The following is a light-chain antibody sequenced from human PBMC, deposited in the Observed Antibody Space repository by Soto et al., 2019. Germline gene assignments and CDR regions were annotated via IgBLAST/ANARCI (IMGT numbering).Light chain of an antibody. V-gene: IGKV3-15*01. CDR2: GAF. Sequence: EIVMTQAPATLSVSPWETATLSCRASQSVSYNLAWYQQKPGQGPRLLIYGAFTRATGIPARFSGSGSGTDFTLNISSLQSEDFAVYYCQQYKNWPPLTFGGGTKVEIK. CDR3: QQYKNWPPLT. CDR1: QSVSYN. J-gene: IGKJ4*01.